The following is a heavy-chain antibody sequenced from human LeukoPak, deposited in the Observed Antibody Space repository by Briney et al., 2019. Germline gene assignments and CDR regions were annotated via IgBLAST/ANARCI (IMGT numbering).Heavy chain of an antibody. D-gene: IGHD3-3*01. CDR1: GYTFTSYD. Sequence: ASVKVSCKASGYTFTSYDINWVRQATGQGLEWMGWMNPNSGNTGYAQKFQGRVTMTRNTSISTAYMELSSLRSEDTAVYYCARGPWDFWSGYYTLYYYYGMDVWGQGTTVTVSS. V-gene: IGHV1-8*01. J-gene: IGHJ6*02. CDR2: MNPNSGNT. CDR3: ARGPWDFWSGYYTLYYYYGMDV.